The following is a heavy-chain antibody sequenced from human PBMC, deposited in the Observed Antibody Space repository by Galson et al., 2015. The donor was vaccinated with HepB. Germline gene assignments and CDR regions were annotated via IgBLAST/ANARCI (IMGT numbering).Heavy chain of an antibody. V-gene: IGHV1-3*01. J-gene: IGHJ4*02. CDR2: INAGNGNT. CDR3: ARSPYRVTRFGY. Sequence: SVKVSCKASGYTFTSYAMHWVRQAPGQRLEWMGWINAGNGNTKYSQKFQGRVTITRDTSASTAYMELSSLRSEDTAVYYCARSPYRVTRFGYWGQGTLVTVSS. D-gene: IGHD2-21*02. CDR1: GYTFTSYA.